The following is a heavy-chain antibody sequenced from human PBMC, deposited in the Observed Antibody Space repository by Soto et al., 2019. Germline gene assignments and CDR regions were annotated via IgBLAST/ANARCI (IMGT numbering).Heavy chain of an antibody. J-gene: IGHJ4*02. D-gene: IGHD3-10*01. V-gene: IGHV3-33*01. CDR1: GFTFSTYG. Sequence: QVNLVASGGGVVQPGRSLRLSCVTSGFTFSTYGMHWVRQAPGKGLEWVAGIWYDGSKTYYADSVKGRFTISKDNSKNTLYLQMNSLRAEDTATYYCARDIWFEKSKCLDYWGQGTLVTVSS. CDR3: ARDIWFEKSKCLDY. CDR2: IWYDGSKT.